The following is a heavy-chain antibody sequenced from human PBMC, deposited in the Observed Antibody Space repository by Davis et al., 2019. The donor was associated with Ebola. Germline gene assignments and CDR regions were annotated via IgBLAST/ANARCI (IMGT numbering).Heavy chain of an antibody. D-gene: IGHD4-17*01. CDR3: ARGATVTTYYFDY. V-gene: IGHV4-59*12. Sequence: SETLSLTCTVSGGSIRNYYWSWIRQPPGKGLEWIGYMYYSGSTNYNPSLKSRATLSVDTSKNQFSLKLSSVTAADTAVYYCARGATVTTYYFDYWGQGSLVTVSS. J-gene: IGHJ4*02. CDR1: GGSIRNYY. CDR2: MYYSGST.